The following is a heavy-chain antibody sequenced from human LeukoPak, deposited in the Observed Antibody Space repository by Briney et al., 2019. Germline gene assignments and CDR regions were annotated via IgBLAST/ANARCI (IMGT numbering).Heavy chain of an antibody. Sequence: ASVKVSCKASGGTFSSYAISWVRQAPGQGLEWMEGIIPIFGTANYAQKFQGRVTITTDESTSTAYMELSSLRSEDTAVYYCARAPVGYYGSGSYHAHAFDIWGQGTMVTVSS. CDR2: IIPIFGTA. D-gene: IGHD3-10*01. CDR1: GGTFSSYA. V-gene: IGHV1-69*05. CDR3: ARAPVGYYGSGSYHAHAFDI. J-gene: IGHJ3*02.